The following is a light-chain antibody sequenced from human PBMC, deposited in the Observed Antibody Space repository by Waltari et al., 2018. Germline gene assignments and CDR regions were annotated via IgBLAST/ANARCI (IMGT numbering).Light chain of an antibody. V-gene: IGLV3-27*01. J-gene: IGLJ1*01. CDR3: YSTTDNNLGV. Sequence: VSPGQTARITCSGDMLPKKYTRWFQQKPGQAPVLVLYQDSARPSGIPERFSGSSSGTTVTLTISGAQVEDEADYYCYSTTDNNLGVFGPGTRFTVL. CDR1: MLPKKY. CDR2: QDS.